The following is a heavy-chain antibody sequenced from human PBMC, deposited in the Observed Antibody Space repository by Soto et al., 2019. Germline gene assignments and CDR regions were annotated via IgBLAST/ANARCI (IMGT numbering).Heavy chain of an antibody. J-gene: IGHJ4*02. Sequence: SVKVSCKATGGTFRSYAISWVRQAPGQGLGWMGGIIPIFGTANYAQKFQGRVTITADKSTSTAYMELSSLRSEDTAVYYCARDRRGYYFDYWGQGTLVTVSS. D-gene: IGHD3-10*01. CDR3: ARDRRGYYFDY. CDR2: IIPIFGTA. CDR1: GGTFRSYA. V-gene: IGHV1-69*06.